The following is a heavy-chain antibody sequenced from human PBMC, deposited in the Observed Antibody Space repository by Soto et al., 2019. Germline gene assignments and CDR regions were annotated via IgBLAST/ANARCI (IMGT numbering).Heavy chain of an antibody. CDR3: ARGRIQLWLRLSDAFDI. CDR1: GGSFSGYY. V-gene: IGHV4-34*01. Sequence: SETLSLTCAVYGGSFSGYYWSWIRQPPGKGLEWIGEINHSGSTNYNPSLKSRVTISVDTSKNQFSLKLSSVTAADTAVYYCARGRIQLWLRLSDAFDIWGQGTMVT. D-gene: IGHD5-18*01. CDR2: INHSGST. J-gene: IGHJ3*02.